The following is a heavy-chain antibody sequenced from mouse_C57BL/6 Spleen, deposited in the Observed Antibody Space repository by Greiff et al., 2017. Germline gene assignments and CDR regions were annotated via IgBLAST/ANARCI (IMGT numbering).Heavy chain of an antibody. CDR1: GFTFSSYA. J-gene: IGHJ2*01. D-gene: IGHD1-1*01. CDR3: ARGLRFITAVVDYFDY. CDR2: ISDGGSYT. V-gene: IGHV5-4*03. Sequence: EVKLVESGGGLVKPGGSLKLSCAASGFTFSSYAMSWVRQTPEKRLEWVATISDGGSYTYYPDNVKGRFTISRDNAKNNLYLQMSHLKSEDTAMYYSARGLRFITAVVDYFDYWGQGTTLTVSS.